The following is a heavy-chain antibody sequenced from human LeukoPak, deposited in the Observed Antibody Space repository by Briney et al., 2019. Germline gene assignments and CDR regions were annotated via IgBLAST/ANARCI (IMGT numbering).Heavy chain of an antibody. CDR1: GYSISSGYY. Sequence: SETLSLTCTVSGYSISSGYYWGWIRQPPGKGLEWTGEINHSGSTNYNPSLKSRVTISVETSKSQFSLKLNSVTAADTAVYYCARHDTTSGTYYRRRTWFDPWGQGTLVTVSS. J-gene: IGHJ5*02. D-gene: IGHD3-10*01. V-gene: IGHV4-38-2*02. CDR3: ARHDTTSGTYYRRRTWFDP. CDR2: INHSGST.